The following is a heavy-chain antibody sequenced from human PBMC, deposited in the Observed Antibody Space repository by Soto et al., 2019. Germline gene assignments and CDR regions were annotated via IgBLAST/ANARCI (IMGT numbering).Heavy chain of an antibody. J-gene: IGHJ6*03. V-gene: IGHV4-4*02. D-gene: IGHD2-2*02. Sequence: SETLSLTCAVSSDSISRSHWLTWVRQSPGKGLEWLGDIYYSGSVYYNPSLRSRNSISMDKSNNQFSLNLSSVTAADTALYFCARASFVTHYTVSHMDVGGKGTPVTGS. CDR1: SDSISRSHW. CDR3: ARASFVTHYTVSHMDV. CDR2: IYYSGSV.